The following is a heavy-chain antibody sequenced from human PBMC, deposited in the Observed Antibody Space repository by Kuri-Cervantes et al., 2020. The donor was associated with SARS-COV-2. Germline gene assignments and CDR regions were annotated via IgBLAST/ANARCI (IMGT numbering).Heavy chain of an antibody. V-gene: IGHV4-39*07. D-gene: IGHD2-2*01. CDR3: ARYCSSTSCPGATAFDI. Sequence: SETLSLTCTVSGGSISSSSYYWGWIRQPPGKGLEWIGSIYYSGSTYYNPSLKSRVTISVDTSKNQFSLKLSSVTAADTAVYYCARYCSSTSCPGATAFDIWGQGTMVTVSS. J-gene: IGHJ3*02. CDR1: GGSISSSSYY. CDR2: IYYSGST.